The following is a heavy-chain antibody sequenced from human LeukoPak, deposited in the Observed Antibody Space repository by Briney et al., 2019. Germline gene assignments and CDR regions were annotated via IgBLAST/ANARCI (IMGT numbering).Heavy chain of an antibody. CDR2: IYSGGST. D-gene: IGHD3-22*01. V-gene: IGHV3-53*01. Sequence: PGGSLRLSCAASGFTVSSNYMSWVRQAPGKGLEWVSVIYSGGSTYYADSVKGRFTISRDNSKNTLYLQMNSLRAEDTAVYYCARVGYYDSSGYYHEDFQHWGQGTLVTVSS. CDR3: ARVGYYDSSGYYHEDFQH. CDR1: GFTVSSNY. J-gene: IGHJ1*01.